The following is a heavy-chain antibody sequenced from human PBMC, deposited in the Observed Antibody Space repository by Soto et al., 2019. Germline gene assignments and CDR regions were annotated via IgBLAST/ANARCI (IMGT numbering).Heavy chain of an antibody. CDR3: ARTSSVVTPEDAFDV. Sequence: EEELVQSATELRKPGESLKISCQGSGFSFTVYWIAWVRQTPEKGLEWMVIIYPGDSDTRYSPSFQGQVTISADKSTTTAYLHWDSLKPSHTALYYCARTSSVVTPEDAFDVWGQGTMVTVSS. CDR2: IYPGDSDT. J-gene: IGHJ3*01. CDR1: GFSFTVYW. V-gene: IGHV5-51*01. D-gene: IGHD2-21*02.